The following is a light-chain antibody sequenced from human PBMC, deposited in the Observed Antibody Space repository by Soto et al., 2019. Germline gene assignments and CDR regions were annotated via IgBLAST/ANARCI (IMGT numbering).Light chain of an antibody. J-gene: IGLJ1*01. CDR2: GVK. Sequence: QSALTQPASVSGSPGQSITISCTGTSSDVGGYNYVSWYQQHPGKAPKLMIYGVKNRPSGVSYRFSASKSAFTASLTISGLQAEDEAHYYCSSYTTSYFYVFGPGTK. V-gene: IGLV2-14*01. CDR1: SSDVGGYNY. CDR3: SSYTTSYFYV.